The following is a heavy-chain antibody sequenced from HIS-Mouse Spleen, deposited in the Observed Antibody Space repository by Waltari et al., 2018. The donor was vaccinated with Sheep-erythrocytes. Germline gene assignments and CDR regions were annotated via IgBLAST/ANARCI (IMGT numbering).Heavy chain of an antibody. CDR1: GFTFRPLA. CDR3: AKGDITMVRGVSGY. V-gene: IGHV3-23*01. J-gene: IGHJ4*02. D-gene: IGHD3-10*01. Sequence: EVQLLESGGGLVQPGGSLRLSFAAPGFTFRPLARRWVRQAPGKGLEWVSAISGSGGSTYYADSVKGRFTISRDNSKNTLDLQMNSLRAEDTAVYYCAKGDITMVRGVSGYWGQGTLVTVSS. CDR2: ISGSGGST.